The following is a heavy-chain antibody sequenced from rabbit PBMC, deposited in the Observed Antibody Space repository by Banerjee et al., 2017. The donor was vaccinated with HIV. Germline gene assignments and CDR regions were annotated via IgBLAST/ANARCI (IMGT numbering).Heavy chain of an antibody. J-gene: IGHJ4*01. V-gene: IGHV1S47*01. D-gene: IGHD6-1*01. Sequence: QEQLVESGGGLVQPEGSLTLTCKASGFDFSSNAMCWVRQAPGKRPEWIACIYNGDGTTYYAGWLNGRFSISRSTSLNTVTLQMTSLTAADTATYFCARGGVTGAGFGYPFNLWGQGTLVTVS. CDR3: ARGGVTGAGFGYPFNL. CDR1: GFDFSSNA. CDR2: IYNGDGTT.